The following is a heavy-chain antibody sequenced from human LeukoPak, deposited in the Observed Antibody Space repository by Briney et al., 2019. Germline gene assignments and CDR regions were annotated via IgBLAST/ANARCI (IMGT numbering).Heavy chain of an antibody. J-gene: IGHJ4*02. CDR1: RDTFSKYA. Sequence: SVKVSCKASRDTFSKYAISRVRQAPGQGLEWMGRIIPILNITHYAQKFQGRVTIAADKSTSTAYMELSSLRAEDTAVYFCAKDYSSSWYFDYWGQGTLVTVSS. D-gene: IGHD6-13*01. V-gene: IGHV1-69*04. CDR2: IIPILNIT. CDR3: AKDYSSSWYFDY.